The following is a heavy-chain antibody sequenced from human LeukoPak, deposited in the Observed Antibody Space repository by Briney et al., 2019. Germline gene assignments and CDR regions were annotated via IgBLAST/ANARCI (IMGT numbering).Heavy chain of an antibody. D-gene: IGHD3-10*01. CDR1: GFTFTSFA. CDR3: AKVGHYASGSYYNIYGMDV. J-gene: IGHJ6*02. CDR2: ISGSGGYT. V-gene: IGHV3-23*01. Sequence: GSLRLSCSASGFTFTSFAMSWVRQAPGKGLEWVSAISGSGGYTYYADSVKGRFTISRDNSKNTLYLQMNSLRAEDTAVYYCAKVGHYASGSYYNIYGMDVWGQGTTVTVSS.